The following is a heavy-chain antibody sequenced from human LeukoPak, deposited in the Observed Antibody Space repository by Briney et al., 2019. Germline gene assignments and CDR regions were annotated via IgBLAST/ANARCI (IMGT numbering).Heavy chain of an antibody. D-gene: IGHD1-26*01. V-gene: IGHV4-59*08. J-gene: IGHJ4*02. Sequence: SETLSLTCTVSGGSISSYYWSWIRQPPGKGLEWIGYIYYSGSTNYNPSLKSRVTISVDTSKNQFSLKLSSVTAADTAVYYCARRTGGSIHFDYWGQGTLVTVSS. CDR3: ARRTGGSIHFDY. CDR2: IYYSGST. CDR1: GGSISSYY.